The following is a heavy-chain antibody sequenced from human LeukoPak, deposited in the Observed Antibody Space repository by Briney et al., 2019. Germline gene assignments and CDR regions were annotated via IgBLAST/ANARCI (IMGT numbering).Heavy chain of an antibody. J-gene: IGHJ4*02. CDR1: GGSISSGGYY. CDR3: AKDLSTIVVVTTPFDY. Sequence: ETLSLTCTVSGGSISSGGYYWSWVRQAPGKGLEWVSAISGSGGSTYYADSVKGRFTISRDNSKNTLYLQMNSLRAEDTAVYYCAKDLSTIVVVTTPFDYWGQGTLVTVSS. CDR2: ISGSGGST. V-gene: IGHV3-23*01. D-gene: IGHD3-22*01.